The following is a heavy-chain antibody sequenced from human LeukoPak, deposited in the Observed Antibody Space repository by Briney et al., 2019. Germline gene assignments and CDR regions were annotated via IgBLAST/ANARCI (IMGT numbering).Heavy chain of an antibody. CDR3: ARRAYCGGDCYSGAYHYYGMDV. J-gene: IGHJ6*02. V-gene: IGHV3-21*01. Sequence: GGSLRLSCAASGFTFSSYEMNWVRQAPGKGLEWVSSISSSSDYIYYADSVKGRFTISRDNAKNSLYLQMNSLRAEDTAAYYCARRAYCGGDCYSGAYHYYGMDVWGQGTTVTASS. D-gene: IGHD2-21*02. CDR1: GFTFSSYE. CDR2: ISSSSDYI.